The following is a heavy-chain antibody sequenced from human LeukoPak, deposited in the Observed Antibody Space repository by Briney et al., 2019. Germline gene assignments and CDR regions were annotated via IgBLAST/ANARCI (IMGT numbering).Heavy chain of an antibody. CDR2: ISGYNGNT. CDR1: GYNFTSHG. J-gene: IGHJ6*03. V-gene: IGHV1-18*04. Sequence: ASVKVSCKASGYNFTSHGINWVRQAPGQGLEWMGWISGYNGNTKYAQKFQGRVTLTRDTSTSTTYMELRSLRSDDTAVFYCARDKGAQTYYDVWSGSTHYYYYMDVWGKGTLVTVSS. CDR3: ARDKGAQTYYDVWSGSTHYYYYMDV. D-gene: IGHD3-3*01.